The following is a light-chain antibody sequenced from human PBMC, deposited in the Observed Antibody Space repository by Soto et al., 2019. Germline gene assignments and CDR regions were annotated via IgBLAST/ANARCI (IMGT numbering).Light chain of an antibody. CDR2: GSS. J-gene: IGKJ1*01. Sequence: EVVMTQSPATRSVSPGERATLSCRASESVSTKLAWYQQKPGQAPRLLIYGSSTRATDVPPRFSGSGSGTEFTLTISSLQSEDIAVYYCLQYENWPPWTFGQGTKVEIK. CDR1: ESVSTK. CDR3: LQYENWPPWT. V-gene: IGKV3-15*01.